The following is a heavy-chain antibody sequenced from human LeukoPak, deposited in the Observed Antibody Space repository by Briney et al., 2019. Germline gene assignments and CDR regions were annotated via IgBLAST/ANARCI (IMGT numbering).Heavy chain of an antibody. Sequence: GSLGRSRVAAGFTFSSQNINWWPQDPGKRLEWVSSISSSDTYIYYADSVKGRFTISRDNAKNSLYLQMDSLRAEDTAVYYCARWGYSGSSRDGFDIWGQGTMVTVSS. V-gene: IGHV3-21*01. CDR3: ARWGYSGSSRDGFDI. J-gene: IGHJ3*02. D-gene: IGHD1-26*01. CDR1: GFTFSSQN. CDR2: ISSSDTYI.